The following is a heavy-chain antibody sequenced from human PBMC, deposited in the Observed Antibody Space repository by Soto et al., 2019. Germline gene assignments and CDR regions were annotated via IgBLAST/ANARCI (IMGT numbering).Heavy chain of an antibody. V-gene: IGHV5-51*01. CDR1: GYTFPNYW. J-gene: IGHJ3*01. CDR3: AAGYTTGLDAFDV. D-gene: IGHD6-19*01. Sequence: GESLKISCKGSGYTFPNYWIGWVRQMPGKGLDWMGMIYPNDSDTRYSPSFQGQVTISTDKSITTAYLQWSSLKASDTAMYYCAAGYTTGLDAFDVWGQGTTVTVSS. CDR2: IYPNDSDT.